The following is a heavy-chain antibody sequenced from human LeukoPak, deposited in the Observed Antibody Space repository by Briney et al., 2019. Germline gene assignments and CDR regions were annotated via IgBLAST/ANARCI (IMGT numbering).Heavy chain of an antibody. Sequence: GGSLRLSCAASGFTFDDYTMHWVRQAPGKGLEWVSLISWDGGSTYADSVKGRFTISRDNSKNSLYLQMNSLRTEDTALYYCAKDARYGYSGYARYYFDYWGQGTLVTVSS. CDR1: GFTFDDYT. CDR3: AKDARYGYSGYARYYFDY. V-gene: IGHV3-43*01. J-gene: IGHJ4*02. CDR2: ISWDGGST. D-gene: IGHD5-12*01.